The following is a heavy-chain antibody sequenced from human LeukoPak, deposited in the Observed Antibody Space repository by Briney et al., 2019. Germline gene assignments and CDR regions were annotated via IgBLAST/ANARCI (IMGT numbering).Heavy chain of an antibody. D-gene: IGHD3-9*01. Sequence: PGGSLRLSCAASGFTFSSYGMHWVRQAPGKGLEWVAVISYDGSNKYYADSVKGRFTISRDNSKNTLYLQMNSLRAEDTAVYHCAKDGYKYYDILTGYYIPAGAFDIWGQGTMVTVSS. CDR3: AKDGYKYYDILTGYYIPAGAFDI. J-gene: IGHJ3*02. CDR1: GFTFSSYG. V-gene: IGHV3-30*18. CDR2: ISYDGSNK.